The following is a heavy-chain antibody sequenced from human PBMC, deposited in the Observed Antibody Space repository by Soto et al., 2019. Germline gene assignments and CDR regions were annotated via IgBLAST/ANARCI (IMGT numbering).Heavy chain of an antibody. CDR3: AADKGHSYGYGTY. D-gene: IGHD5-18*01. CDR1: GFTFNSSA. J-gene: IGHJ4*02. V-gene: IGHV1-58*01. CDR2: IVVGSGNT. Sequence: SVKVSCKASGFTFNSSAVQWVRQARGQRLEWIGWIVVGSGNTDYAQKFQERVTITRDMSTGTAYMDLSSLRSEDTAVYYCAADKGHSYGYGTYWGQGTLVTVSS.